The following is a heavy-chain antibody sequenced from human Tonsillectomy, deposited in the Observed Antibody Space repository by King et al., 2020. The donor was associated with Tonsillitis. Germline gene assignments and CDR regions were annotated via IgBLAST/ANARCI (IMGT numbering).Heavy chain of an antibody. CDR1: GGTFRSYV. V-gene: IGHV1-69*12. D-gene: IGHD5-18*01. J-gene: IGHJ4*02. Sequence: FQLVQSGAEVKKPGSSVKVSCKASGGTFRSYVISWVRQAPGQGLEWMGGLIPIFGTPKYAQKFQGRVTITADESTSTAYMELSSLRSEDTAVYYGARGPDTARTHWGQGTLVTVSS. CDR3: ARGPDTARTH. CDR2: LIPIFGTP.